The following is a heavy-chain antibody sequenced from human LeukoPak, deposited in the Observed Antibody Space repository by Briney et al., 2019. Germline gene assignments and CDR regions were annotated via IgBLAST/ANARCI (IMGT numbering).Heavy chain of an antibody. Sequence: SETLSLTCAVYGGSFSGYYWSWIRQPPGKGLEWIGEINHSGSTNYNPSLKSRVTISVDTSKNQFSLKLSSVTAADTAVYYCARWESMEQLVLRDGFDPWGQGTLVTVSS. V-gene: IGHV4-34*01. CDR3: ARWESMEQLVLRDGFDP. D-gene: IGHD6-13*01. CDR2: INHSGST. CDR1: GGSFSGYY. J-gene: IGHJ5*02.